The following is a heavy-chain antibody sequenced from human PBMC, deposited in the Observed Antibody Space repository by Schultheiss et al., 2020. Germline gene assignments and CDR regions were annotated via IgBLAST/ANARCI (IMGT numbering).Heavy chain of an antibody. CDR3: ARGGTHYGDYEYYYYYGMDV. CDR1: GGSVSSDIYY. J-gene: IGHJ6*02. CDR2: IYYSGST. Sequence: SETLSLTCTVSGGSVSSDIYYWNWIRQPPGKGLEWIGYIYYSGSTYYNPSLKSRVTISVDTSKNQFSLKLSSVTAADTAVYYCARGGTHYGDYEYYYYYGMDVWGQGTTVTVSS. V-gene: IGHV4-61*01. D-gene: IGHD4-17*01.